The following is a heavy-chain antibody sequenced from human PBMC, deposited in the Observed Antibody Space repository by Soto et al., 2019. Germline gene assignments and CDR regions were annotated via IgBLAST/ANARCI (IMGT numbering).Heavy chain of an antibody. Sequence: GGSLRLSCATSGFTFRDYYFSWIRQAPGKGLEWISYISHSGKTIYYADSVKGRFTISRDDAKNTLYLQMNSLRAEDTAMYYCTRRDSGAFDVWGHGTMVSVSS. V-gene: IGHV3-11*01. CDR2: ISHSGKTI. CDR3: TRRDSGAFDV. J-gene: IGHJ3*01. CDR1: GFTFRDYY.